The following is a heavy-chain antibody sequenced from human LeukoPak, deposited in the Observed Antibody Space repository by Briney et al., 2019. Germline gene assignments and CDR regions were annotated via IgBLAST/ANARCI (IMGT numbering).Heavy chain of an antibody. Sequence: PSETLSLTCTVSGGSISSSTYYWAWIRQPPGKGLEWIGNIIYNGNTYYNPSLKSRVTISLDTPKRQFSLKLNSVTAADTAVYYCARRTLYGDYLDYWGQGTLLTVSS. CDR1: GGSISSSTYY. CDR3: ARRTLYGDYLDY. J-gene: IGHJ4*02. V-gene: IGHV4-39*01. D-gene: IGHD4-17*01. CDR2: IIYNGNT.